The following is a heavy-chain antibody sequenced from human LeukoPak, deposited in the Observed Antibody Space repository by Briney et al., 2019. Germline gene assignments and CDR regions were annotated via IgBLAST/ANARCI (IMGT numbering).Heavy chain of an antibody. CDR1: GGTFSTYA. D-gene: IGHD6-13*01. J-gene: IGHJ4*02. Sequence: ASVKFSCKASGGTFSTYAISWVRQDPGQGLEWVGRIVPILGTASYAPNLQGRVTITADRSTTTAYLELSSLRSEDTAVYYCARVPQGSSWPYYFDYWGQGTLVTVSS. V-gene: IGHV1-69*04. CDR3: ARVPQGSSWPYYFDY. CDR2: IVPILGTA.